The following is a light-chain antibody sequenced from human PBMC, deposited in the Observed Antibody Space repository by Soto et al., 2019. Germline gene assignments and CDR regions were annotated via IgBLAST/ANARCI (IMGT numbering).Light chain of an antibody. Sequence: QSALTQPASVSGSPGQSITISCTGTSSDVGSYNYVSCYQQHPGKAPKLMIYEVRNRPSGVSDRFSGSKSGKTASLTIFGLQAEDAAEYYCSSYTASTTQVFGGGTKL. J-gene: IGLJ2*01. V-gene: IGLV2-14*01. CDR3: SSYTASTTQV. CDR1: SSDVGSYNY. CDR2: EVR.